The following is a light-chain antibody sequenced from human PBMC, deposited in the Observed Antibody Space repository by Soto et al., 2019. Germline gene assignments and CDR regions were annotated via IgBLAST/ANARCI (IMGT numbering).Light chain of an antibody. V-gene: IGKV3-20*01. CDR2: GAS. J-gene: IGKJ4*01. CDR1: QSVSSSY. Sequence: EIVLTQSPGTLSLSPGERATVSCRASQSVSSSYLAWYQQKPGQAPRLLIYGASGRATGIPDRFSGSGSGTDFTLTISRLEPEDFAVYSCQQYGSSPLTFGGGTKVEIK. CDR3: QQYGSSPLT.